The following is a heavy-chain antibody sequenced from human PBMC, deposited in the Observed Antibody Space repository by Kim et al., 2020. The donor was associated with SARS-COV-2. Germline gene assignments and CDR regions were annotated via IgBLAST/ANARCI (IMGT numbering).Heavy chain of an antibody. CDR2: IRSKAISYAT. CDR1: GFTFSDSA. D-gene: IGHD6-13*01. Sequence: GGSLRLSCAASGFTFSDSAMYWVRQASGKGLEWVGRIRSKAISYATAYDVSVKGRFIISRDDSKNTAYLQMNSLKTEDTAIYYCTRVPPYSNSWWDAFD. J-gene: IGHJ3*02. CDR3: TRVPPYSNSWWDAFD. V-gene: IGHV3-73*01.